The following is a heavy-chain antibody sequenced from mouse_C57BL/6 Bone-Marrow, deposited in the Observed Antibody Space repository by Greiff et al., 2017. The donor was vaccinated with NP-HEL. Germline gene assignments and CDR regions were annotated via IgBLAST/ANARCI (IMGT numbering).Heavy chain of an antibody. Sequence: VQLQQSGAELVRPGTSVKVSCKASGYAFTNYLIEWVKQRPGQGLEWIGVINPGSGGTNYNEKFKGKATLTADKSSSTAYMQLSSLTSEDSAVYFCARRFYYGTDFDYWGQGTTLTVSS. CDR2: INPGSGGT. D-gene: IGHD1-1*01. CDR1: GYAFTNYL. J-gene: IGHJ2*01. V-gene: IGHV1-54*01. CDR3: ARRFYYGTDFDY.